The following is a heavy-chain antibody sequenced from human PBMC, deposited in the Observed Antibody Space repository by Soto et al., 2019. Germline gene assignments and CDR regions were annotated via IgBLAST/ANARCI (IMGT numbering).Heavy chain of an antibody. J-gene: IGHJ6*02. V-gene: IGHV1-69*13. D-gene: IGHD6-13*01. CDR3: ARESYSSSWYPYYYYGMDV. Sequence: ASVKVSCKASGGTFSSYAISWVRQAPGQGLEWMGGIIPIFGTTNYAQKFQGRVTITADESTSTVYMELSSLSSEDTAVYYCARESYSSSWYPYYYYGMDVWGQGTTVTVSS. CDR1: GGTFSSYA. CDR2: IIPIFGTT.